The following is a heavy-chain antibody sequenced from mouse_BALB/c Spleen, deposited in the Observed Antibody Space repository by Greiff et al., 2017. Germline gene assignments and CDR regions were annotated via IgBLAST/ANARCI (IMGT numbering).Heavy chain of an antibody. CDR2: ISSGGST. CDR3: ARGSYDYAMDY. J-gene: IGHJ4*01. V-gene: IGHV5-6-5*01. Sequence: EVQVVESGGGLVKPGGSLKLSCAASGFTFSSYAMSWVRQTPEKRLEWVASISSGGSTYYPDSVKGRFTISRDNARNILYLQMSSLRSEDTAMYYCARGSYDYAMDYWGQGTSVTVSS. D-gene: IGHD1-1*01. CDR1: GFTFSSYA.